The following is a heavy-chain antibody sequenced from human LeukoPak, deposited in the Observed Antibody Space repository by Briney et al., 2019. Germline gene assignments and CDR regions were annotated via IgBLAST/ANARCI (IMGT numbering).Heavy chain of an antibody. CDR3: AKDRGDYTNWFDP. CDR2: IRYDGSNK. D-gene: IGHD4-17*01. V-gene: IGHV3-30*02. Sequence: GGSLRLSCAASGFTFSSYGMHWVRQAPGKGLEWVAFIRYDGSNKYYADSVKGRFTISRDNSKNTLYLQMNSPRPEDTAIYYCAKDRGDYTNWFDPWGQGTLVTVSS. J-gene: IGHJ5*02. CDR1: GFTFSSYG.